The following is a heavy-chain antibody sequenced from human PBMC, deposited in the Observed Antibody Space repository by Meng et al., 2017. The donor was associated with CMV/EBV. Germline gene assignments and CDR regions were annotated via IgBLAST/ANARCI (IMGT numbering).Heavy chain of an antibody. CDR3: ARGGIAAAGLH. CDR1: GGSISSSSYY. CDR2: IYYSGST. Sequence: HLQLQEAGPGLVKPSEPLSLTGTVSGGSISSSSYYWGWIRQPPGKGLEWIGSIYYSGSTYYNPSLKSRVTISVDTSKNQFSLKLSSVTAADTAVYYCARGGIAAAGLHWGQGTLVTVSS. J-gene: IGHJ4*02. V-gene: IGHV4-39*07. D-gene: IGHD6-13*01.